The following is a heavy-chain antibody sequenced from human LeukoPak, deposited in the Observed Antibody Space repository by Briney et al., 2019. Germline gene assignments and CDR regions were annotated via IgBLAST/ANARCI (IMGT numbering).Heavy chain of an antibody. CDR3: ARFDSGSSSADY. D-gene: IGHD6-6*01. Sequence: SETLSLTCAVSGGSISSGAYSWSWLRQPPGKGLEWIGYIFHTGNTNYNPSLKSRVTTSLDTSKNQFSLRLSSVTVADTAVYYCARFDSGSSSADYWGQGTLVTVSS. CDR2: IFHTGNT. J-gene: IGHJ4*02. V-gene: IGHV4-30-2*01. CDR1: GGSISSGAYS.